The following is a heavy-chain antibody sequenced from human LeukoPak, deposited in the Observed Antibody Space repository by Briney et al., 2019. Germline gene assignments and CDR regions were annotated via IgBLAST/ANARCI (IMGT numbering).Heavy chain of an antibody. Sequence: GGSLRLSCAASGFTFSSYAMSWVRQAPGKGLEWVSGISGSGDSTYNADSVKGRFSISRDNCKNTLYLQMNSLRAEDTAVYYCAKGEAYQLLGGNFDYWGQGTLVTVSS. D-gene: IGHD2-2*01. CDR2: ISGSGDST. V-gene: IGHV3-23*01. CDR3: AKGEAYQLLGGNFDY. CDR1: GFTFSSYA. J-gene: IGHJ4*02.